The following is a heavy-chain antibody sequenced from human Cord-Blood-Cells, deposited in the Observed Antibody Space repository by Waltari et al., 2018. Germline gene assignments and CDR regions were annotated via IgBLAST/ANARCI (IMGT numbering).Heavy chain of an antibody. CDR3: ARGVLSRWYFDL. Sequence: QVQLQESGPGLVKPSQTLSLTCTVSGGSISSGGYYWSWIRQHPGKGLEWIGYIYYSGRTYYTPSLKSRVTISVDTSKNQFSRKLSSVTAADTAVYYCARGVLSRWYFDLWGRGTLVTVSS. CDR1: GGSISSGGYY. V-gene: IGHV4-31*03. J-gene: IGHJ2*01. CDR2: IYYSGRT. D-gene: IGHD2-8*01.